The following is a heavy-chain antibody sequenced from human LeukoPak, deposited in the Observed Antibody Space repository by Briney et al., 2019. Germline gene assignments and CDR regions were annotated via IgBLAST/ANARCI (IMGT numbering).Heavy chain of an antibody. D-gene: IGHD3-22*01. CDR2: ISYDGSNK. J-gene: IGHJ4*02. Sequence: GGSLRLSCAASGFTFSTYAMHWVRQAPGKGLEWVAVISYDGSNKYYADSVKGRFTISRDNSKNTLYLQMNSLRAEDTAVYYCASEVFYYDSSGYSGYFDYWGQGTLVTVSS. CDR1: GFTFSTYA. V-gene: IGHV3-30-3*01. CDR3: ASEVFYYDSSGYSGYFDY.